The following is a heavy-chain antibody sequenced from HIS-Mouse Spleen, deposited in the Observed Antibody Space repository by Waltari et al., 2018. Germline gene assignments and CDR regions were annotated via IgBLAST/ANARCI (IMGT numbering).Heavy chain of an antibody. Sequence: QVQLVESGGGVVQPGRSLSLSCAASGFTFRSYGMHWVRQAPGKGLEWVAVISYDGSNKYYADSMKGRFTISRDNSKNTLYLQMYSLRAEDTAVYYCAKDKHHAFDYWGQGTLVTVSS. J-gene: IGHJ4*02. CDR3: AKDKHHAFDY. CDR1: GFTFRSYG. CDR2: ISYDGSNK. V-gene: IGHV3-30*18.